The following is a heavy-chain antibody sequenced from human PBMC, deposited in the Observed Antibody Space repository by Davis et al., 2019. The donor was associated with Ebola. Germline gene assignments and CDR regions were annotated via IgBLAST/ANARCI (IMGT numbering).Heavy chain of an antibody. Sequence: SVKVSCKASGGTFSSYAISWVRQAPGQGLEWMGRIIPILGIANYAQKFQGRVTITADKSTSTAYMELRSLRSDDTAVYYCARTTYYYDSSGYFNWGQGTLVTVSS. V-gene: IGHV1-69*04. D-gene: IGHD3-22*01. CDR2: IIPILGIA. CDR1: GGTFSSYA. CDR3: ARTTYYYDSSGYFN. J-gene: IGHJ4*02.